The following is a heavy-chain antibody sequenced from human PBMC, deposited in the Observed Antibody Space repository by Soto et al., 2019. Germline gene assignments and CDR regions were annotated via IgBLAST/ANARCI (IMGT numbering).Heavy chain of an antibody. V-gene: IGHV4-39*01. CDR3: ARTYDSSGYSLWFDY. D-gene: IGHD3-22*01. CDR2: IYYSGST. J-gene: IGHJ4*02. Sequence: SETLSLTCTVSGGSISSSSYYWGWIRQPPGKGLEWIGSIYYSGSTYYNPSLKSRVTISVDTSKNQFSLKLSSVTAADTAVYYCARTYDSSGYSLWFDYWGQGTLVTVSS. CDR1: GGSISSSSYY.